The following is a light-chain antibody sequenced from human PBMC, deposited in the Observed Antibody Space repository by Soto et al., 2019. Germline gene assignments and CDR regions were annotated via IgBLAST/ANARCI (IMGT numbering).Light chain of an antibody. CDR2: EVS. Sequence: QSVLTQPAAVSGSPGQSITISCTGTSWDVGGYNYVSWYQQHPGKATKLMIYEVSNRPSGVANRFSGSKSGNTASLTISGLQAEDEADYYCSSYTSSSTLFGTGTKVTVL. V-gene: IGLV2-14*01. CDR3: SSYTSSSTL. CDR1: SWDVGGYNY. J-gene: IGLJ1*01.